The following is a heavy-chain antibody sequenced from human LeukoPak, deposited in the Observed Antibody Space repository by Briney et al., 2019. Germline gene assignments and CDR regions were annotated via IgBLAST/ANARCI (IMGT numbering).Heavy chain of an antibody. J-gene: IGHJ4*02. V-gene: IGHV3-21*01. CDR1: GFTFSTYS. Sequence: PGGSLRLSCAASGFTFSTYSMNWIRQAPGKVLEWVSSISSSSSYIYYYADSVKGRFTISRDNAKNSLYLQMNSLRAEDTAVYYCARFRRLDYGDPNYFDFWGQGTLVTVSS. D-gene: IGHD4-17*01. CDR2: ISSSSSYI. CDR3: ARFRRLDYGDPNYFDF.